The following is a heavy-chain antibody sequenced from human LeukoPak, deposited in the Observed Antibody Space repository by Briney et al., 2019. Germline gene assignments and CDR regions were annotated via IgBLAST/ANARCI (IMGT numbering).Heavy chain of an antibody. J-gene: IGHJ6*02. D-gene: IGHD3-10*01. V-gene: IGHV1-46*01. CDR3: ARDWRIALVRGVINVPGGMNV. CDR1: AYTFTTYY. CDR2: IYPSTGST. Sequence: ASVKVSCKSSAYTFTTYYIHWVRQAPGQGLEWIGMIYPSTGSTYYAQRFQGRVAMTRDTSTSTVYMELGSLTSDDTAVYYCARDWRIALVRGVINVPGGMNVWGQGTTVTVSS.